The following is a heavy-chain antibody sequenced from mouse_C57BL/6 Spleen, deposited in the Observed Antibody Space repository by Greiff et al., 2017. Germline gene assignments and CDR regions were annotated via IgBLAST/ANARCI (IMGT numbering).Heavy chain of an antibody. CDR3: ARHGNYDLDY. V-gene: IGHV5-9*01. J-gene: IGHJ2*01. CDR2: ISGGGGNT. Sequence: EVKVVESGGGLVKPGGSLKLSCAASGFTFSSYTMSWVRQTPEKRLEWVATISGGGGNTYYPDSVKGRFTISRDNAKNTLYLQMSSLRSEDTALYYCARHGNYDLDYWGQGTTLTVSS. D-gene: IGHD2-1*01. CDR1: GFTFSSYT.